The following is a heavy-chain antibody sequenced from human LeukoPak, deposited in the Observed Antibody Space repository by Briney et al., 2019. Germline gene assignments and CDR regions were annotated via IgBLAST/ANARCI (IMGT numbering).Heavy chain of an antibody. J-gene: IGHJ4*02. CDR2: MSNDGDNK. V-gene: IGHV3-30*18. CDR1: GFSFSSHG. CDR3: AKGQEYVWGSYRYTEGPYFDY. D-gene: IGHD3-16*02. Sequence: GGSLRLSCEASGFSFSSHGMHWVRQAPGKGLEWLALMSNDGDNKDYADSVKGRFTISRDNSKNTLYLQMNSLRAEDTAIYYCAKGQEYVWGSYRYTEGPYFDYWGQGTLVTVSS.